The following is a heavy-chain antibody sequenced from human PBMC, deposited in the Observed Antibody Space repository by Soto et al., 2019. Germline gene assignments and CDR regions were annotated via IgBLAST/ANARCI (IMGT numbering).Heavy chain of an antibody. J-gene: IGHJ4*02. D-gene: IGHD3-10*01. CDR3: ARGSRVLWFNFLGDY. Sequence: PGGSLRLSCAAAGFTFSSYAMHWVRQAPGKGLEWVAVISYDGSNEYYADSVKGRFTSSRDNSKNTLYLQMNSLRAEDTAVYYCARGSRVLWFNFLGDYWGQGTLVTVSS. CDR2: ISYDGSNE. CDR1: GFTFSSYA. V-gene: IGHV3-30-3*01.